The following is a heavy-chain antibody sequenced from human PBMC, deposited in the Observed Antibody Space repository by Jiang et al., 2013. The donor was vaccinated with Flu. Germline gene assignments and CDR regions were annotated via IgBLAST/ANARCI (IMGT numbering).Heavy chain of an antibody. Sequence: GAEVKKPGESLKISCKGSGFSFSNYWIGWVRQMPGKGLEWMGIIYPGDSDTRYSPSFRGQVTISADKSIGTAYLQWRSLKASDTAFYYCAGAPSENSWFGRFDYWGQGTLLTVSS. CDR3: AGAPSENSWFGRFDY. CDR2: IYPGDSDT. D-gene: IGHD3-10*01. V-gene: IGHV5-51*03. CDR1: GFSFSNYW. J-gene: IGHJ4*02.